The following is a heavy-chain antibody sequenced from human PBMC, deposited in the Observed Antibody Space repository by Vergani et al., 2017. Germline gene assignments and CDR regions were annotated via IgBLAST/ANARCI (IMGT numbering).Heavy chain of an antibody. J-gene: IGHJ4*02. CDR3: ASSPGYSSSWYYFDY. D-gene: IGHD6-13*01. CDR1: GFTFSSYS. CDR2: ISSSSSSI. V-gene: IGHV3-21*01. Sequence: EVQLVESGGGLVKPGGSLRLSCAASGFTFSSYSMNWVRQATGKGLESGSSISSSSSSIEYADSVKGRCTISRDNAKNSLYLQMNSLRAEDTAVYYCASSPGYSSSWYYFDYWGQGTLVTVSS.